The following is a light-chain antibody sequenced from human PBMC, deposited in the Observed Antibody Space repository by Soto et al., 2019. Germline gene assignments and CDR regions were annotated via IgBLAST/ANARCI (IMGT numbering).Light chain of an antibody. CDR3: GSWDSSLSVVV. CDR2: DND. J-gene: IGLJ2*01. Sequence: QSVLTQPPSVSAAPGQKVTISCSGSSSNIGNNYVSWYQQLPGAAPKLLIDDNDKRPSGIPDRFSGSTSGTSATLVITGLQTGDEDDYFCGSWDSSLSVVVFGGGTKVTVL. CDR1: SSNIGNNY. V-gene: IGLV1-51*01.